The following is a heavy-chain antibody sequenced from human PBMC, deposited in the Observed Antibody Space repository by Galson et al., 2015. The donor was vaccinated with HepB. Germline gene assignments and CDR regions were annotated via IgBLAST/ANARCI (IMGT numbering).Heavy chain of an antibody. CDR3: ARGGGYYYGSGSYLVYFDY. V-gene: IGHV1-2*04. CDR1: GYTFTGYY. J-gene: IGHJ4*02. D-gene: IGHD3-10*01. CDR2: INPNSGGT. Sequence: SVKVSCKASGYTFTGYYMHWVRQAPGQGLEWMGWINPNSGGTNYAQKSQGWVTMTRDTSISTAYMELSRLRSDDTAVYYCARGGGYYYGSGSYLVYFDYWGQGTLVTVSS.